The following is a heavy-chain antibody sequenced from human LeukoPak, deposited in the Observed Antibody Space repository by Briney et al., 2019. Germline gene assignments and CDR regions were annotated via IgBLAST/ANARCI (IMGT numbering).Heavy chain of an antibody. V-gene: IGHV4-34*01. D-gene: IGHD6-13*01. Sequence: PSETLSLTCAVYGGSFSGYYWSWIRPPPGKGLEWIGEINHSGSTNYNPSLKSRVAISVDTSKNQFSLKLSSVTAADTAVYYCARGRYFTRSWFPFDYWGQGTLVTVSS. J-gene: IGHJ4*02. CDR3: ARGRYFTRSWFPFDY. CDR1: GGSFSGYY. CDR2: INHSGST.